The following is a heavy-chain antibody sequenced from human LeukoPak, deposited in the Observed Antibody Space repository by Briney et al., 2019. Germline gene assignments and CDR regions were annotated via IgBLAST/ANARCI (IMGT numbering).Heavy chain of an antibody. V-gene: IGHV1-2*02. Sequence: GASVKVSCKASGYTFTGYYMHWVRQAPGQGLEWMGWINPDTGGTNYAQKFQGRVTMTRDTSISTAYMELNRLRSDDTAVYYCARRRAAAGYSSGWLDADGMGYWGQGTLVTVSS. CDR2: INPDTGGT. CDR3: ARRRAAAGYSSGWLDADGMGY. CDR1: GYTFTGYY. J-gene: IGHJ4*02. D-gene: IGHD6-19*01.